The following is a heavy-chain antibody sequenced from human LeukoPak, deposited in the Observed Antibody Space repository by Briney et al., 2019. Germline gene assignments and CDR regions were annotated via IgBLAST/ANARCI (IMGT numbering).Heavy chain of an antibody. D-gene: IGHD2-15*01. CDR1: GGSISNGGYY. V-gene: IGHV4-31*03. CDR3: ARWRSYYGMDV. CDR2: IYYSGNT. Sequence: SETLSLTCTVSGGSISNGGYYWTWIRQLPGKGLEWIGYIYYSGNTYYNPSLKSRVTISVDTSKNQFSLKLSSVTAADTAVYYCARWRSYYGMDVWGQGTTVTVSS. J-gene: IGHJ6*02.